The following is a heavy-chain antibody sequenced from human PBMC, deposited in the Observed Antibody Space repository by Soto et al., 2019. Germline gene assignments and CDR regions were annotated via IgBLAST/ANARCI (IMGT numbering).Heavy chain of an antibody. Sequence: GASVKVCCKASGYTFTGYYRQWVRQAPGQGLEWMGWINPNSGGTNYAQKFQGRVTMTRDTSISTAYMELSRLRSDDTAVYYCASMTTVTTDAFDIWGQGTMVTVSS. J-gene: IGHJ3*02. D-gene: IGHD4-4*01. CDR2: INPNSGGT. V-gene: IGHV1-2*02. CDR3: ASMTTVTTDAFDI. CDR1: GYTFTGYY.